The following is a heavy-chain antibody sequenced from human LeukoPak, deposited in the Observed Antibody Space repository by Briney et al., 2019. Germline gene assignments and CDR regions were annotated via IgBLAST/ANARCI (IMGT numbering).Heavy chain of an antibody. V-gene: IGHV1-18*01. Sequence: ASVKVSCKASGYTFTSYSISWVRQAPGQGLEWMGWISAYNGNTNYAQKLQGRVTMTTDTSTSTAYMELRSLRSDDTAVYYCARDHSSGWFVCGSNWFDPWRQGTLVTVSS. D-gene: IGHD6-19*01. CDR2: ISAYNGNT. CDR1: GYTFTSYS. J-gene: IGHJ5*02. CDR3: ARDHSSGWFVCGSNWFDP.